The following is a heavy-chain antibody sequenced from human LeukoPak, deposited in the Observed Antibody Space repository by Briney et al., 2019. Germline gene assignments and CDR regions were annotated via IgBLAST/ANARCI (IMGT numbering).Heavy chain of an antibody. CDR2: TRNKAKSYTT. J-gene: IGHJ4*02. CDR3: ARGSDTRGYYYPNY. Sequence: GGSLRLSCAASGFTFSDHYMDWVRQAPGKGLEWVGRTRNKAKSYTTEYAASVKGRFTISRDDSKNSLYLQMNSLKTEDTAVYYCARGSDTRGYYYPNYWGQGTLVTVSS. CDR1: GFTFSDHY. D-gene: IGHD3-22*01. V-gene: IGHV3-72*01.